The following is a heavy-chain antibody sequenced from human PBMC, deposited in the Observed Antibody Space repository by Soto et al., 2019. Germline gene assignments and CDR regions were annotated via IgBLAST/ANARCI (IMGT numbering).Heavy chain of an antibody. Sequence: QAHVVEPGGGLVKPGASLRLSSTASGFTFSDCYMSWIRQAPGKGLEWVSYISSSGRTIFYADSVRGRFTISRDNANNSLYLNMTSLRAEDTAVYYCADGGGWGNFDYWGQGTLVTVSS. CDR1: GFTFSDCY. J-gene: IGHJ4*02. CDR3: ADGGGWGNFDY. V-gene: IGHV3-11*01. CDR2: ISSSGRTI. D-gene: IGHD6-19*01.